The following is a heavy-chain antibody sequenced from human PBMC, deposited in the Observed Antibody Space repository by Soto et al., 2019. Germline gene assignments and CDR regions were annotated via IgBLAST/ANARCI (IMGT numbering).Heavy chain of an antibody. D-gene: IGHD1-7*01. CDR1: GFTFSSYW. Sequence: EVQLVESGGGLVQPGGSLRLSCAASGFTFSSYWMHWVRQAPGKGLVWVSRINSDGSSTSYADSVKGRFTISRDNAKNTLYLQMNSLRAEDTAVYYCAIDRKLPINKDLGWFDPWGQGTLVTVSS. V-gene: IGHV3-74*01. CDR3: AIDRKLPINKDLGWFDP. CDR2: INSDGSST. J-gene: IGHJ5*02.